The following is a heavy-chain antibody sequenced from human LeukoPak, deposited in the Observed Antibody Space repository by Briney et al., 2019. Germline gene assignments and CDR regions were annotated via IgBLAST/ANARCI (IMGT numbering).Heavy chain of an antibody. CDR2: IYHSGST. Sequence: PSETLSLTCAVSGGSISSGGYSWSWIRQPPGKGLEWIGYIYHSGSTYYNPSLKSRVTISVDRSKNQFSLKLSSVTAADTAVYYCATRTPPTVTTGGWFDPWGQGTLVTVSS. D-gene: IGHD4-17*01. V-gene: IGHV4-30-2*01. CDR1: GGSISSGGYS. J-gene: IGHJ5*02. CDR3: ATRTPPTVTTGGWFDP.